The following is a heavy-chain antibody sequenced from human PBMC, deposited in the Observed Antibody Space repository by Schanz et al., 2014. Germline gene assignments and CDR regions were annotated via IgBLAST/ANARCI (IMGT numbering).Heavy chain of an antibody. CDR3: SRAGSGTHYRMD. V-gene: IGHV3-48*01. Sequence: AASGFTFSISAMSWVRQAPGKGLEWVSYIRGSSRTIYSADSMQGRFTVSRDNDENALYLKMNSLRAEDTVLSFFSRAGSGTHYRMD. CDR2: IRGSSRTI. D-gene: IGHD1-26*01. CDR1: GFTFSISA. J-gene: IGHJ6*01.